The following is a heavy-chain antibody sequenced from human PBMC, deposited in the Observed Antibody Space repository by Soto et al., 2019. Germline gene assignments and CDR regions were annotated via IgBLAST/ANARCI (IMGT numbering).Heavy chain of an antibody. CDR1: GGSISISY. CDR2: IYHSGST. Sequence: PSXTLSLSCTVSGGSISISYCTWILQTPGKALEWIGYIYHSGSTNYNPSLKSRVTISVDTSKNQFSLKLSSVTAADTAVYYCARSPTSISRRGLFDYWGQGTLVTVSS. V-gene: IGHV4-59*01. CDR3: ARSPTSISRRGLFDY. J-gene: IGHJ4*02.